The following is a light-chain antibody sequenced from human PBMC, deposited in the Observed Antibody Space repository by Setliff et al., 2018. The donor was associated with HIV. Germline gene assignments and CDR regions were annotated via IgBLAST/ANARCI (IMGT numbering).Light chain of an antibody. CDR2: EGN. V-gene: IGLV2-23*01. J-gene: IGLJ1*01. Sequence: QSALAQPASVSGSPGQSITISCTGTSSDVGSYNLVSWYQQHPGKAPKLLIYEGNKRPSGVSNRFYGSKSGNTASLIISGLQAEDEADYFCCSYAGSSPYVFGTGTKVTV. CDR3: CSYAGSSPYV. CDR1: SSDVGSYNL.